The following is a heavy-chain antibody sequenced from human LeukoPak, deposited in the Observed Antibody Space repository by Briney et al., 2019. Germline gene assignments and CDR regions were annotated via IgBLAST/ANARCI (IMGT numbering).Heavy chain of an antibody. V-gene: IGHV3-21*01. CDR1: GFTFSSYS. J-gene: IGHJ4*02. CDR3: ARDSQPIAVEFFDY. Sequence: GGSLRLSCAASGFTFSSYSMNWVRQAPGKGLEWVSSISSSSSYIYYADSVKGRFTISRDNAKNSLYLQMNSLRAEDTAVYYCARDSQPIAVEFFDYWGQRTLVTVSS. D-gene: IGHD6-19*01. CDR2: ISSSSSYI.